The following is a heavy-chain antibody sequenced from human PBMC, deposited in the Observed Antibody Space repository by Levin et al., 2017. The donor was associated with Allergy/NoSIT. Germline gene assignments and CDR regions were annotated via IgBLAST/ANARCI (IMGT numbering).Heavy chain of an antibody. V-gene: IGHV7-4-1*02. CDR1: GYTFTSYA. D-gene: IGHD2-15*01. CDR2: INTNTGNP. Sequence: ASVKVSCKASGYTFTSYAMNWVRQAPGQGLEWMGWINTNTGNPTYAQGFTGRFVFSLDTSVSTAYLQISSLKAEDTAVYYCARSGDNEVVVADDAFDIWGQGTMVTVSS. CDR3: ARSGDNEVVVADDAFDI. J-gene: IGHJ3*02.